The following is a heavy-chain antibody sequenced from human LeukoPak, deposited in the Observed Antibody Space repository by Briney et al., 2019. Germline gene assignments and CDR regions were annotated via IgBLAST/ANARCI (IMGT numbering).Heavy chain of an antibody. D-gene: IGHD3-22*01. V-gene: IGHV4-59*08. CDR1: GGSISSYY. Sequence: PSETLSLTCTVSGGSISSYYWSWLRQPPGKGLEWVGYIYYSGSTNYNPSLKSRVTISVDTSKNQFSLKLSSVTAADTAVYYCARSYYYDSSGYYYYYYYYMDVWGKGTTVTVSS. CDR2: IYYSGST. CDR3: ARSYYYDSSGYYYYYYYYMDV. J-gene: IGHJ6*03.